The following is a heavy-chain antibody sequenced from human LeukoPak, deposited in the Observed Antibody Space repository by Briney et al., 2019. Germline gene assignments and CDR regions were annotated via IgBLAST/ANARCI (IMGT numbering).Heavy chain of an antibody. D-gene: IGHD2-15*01. J-gene: IGHJ3*02. CDR1: GYTFINSY. Sequence: GASVKVSCKASGYTFINSYIHWVRQAPGQGLEWMGMINPSGGSTTYAQKFQGRVTMTREMSTSTVYMELSSLSSEDTAVYHCARGAGYSPPNAFDIWGPGTMVTVSS. V-gene: IGHV1-46*01. CDR2: INPSGGST. CDR3: ARGAGYSPPNAFDI.